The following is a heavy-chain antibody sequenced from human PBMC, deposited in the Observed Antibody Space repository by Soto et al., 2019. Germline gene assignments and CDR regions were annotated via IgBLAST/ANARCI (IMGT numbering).Heavy chain of an antibody. CDR2: IHYSGSI. J-gene: IGHJ6*02. CDR3: VREDDGGDRDYYGLDV. V-gene: IGHV4-30-4*01. CDR1: GGSISGEYDH. D-gene: IGHD1-1*01. Sequence: QLQLQQSGPGLVKPSQTLSLTCSVSGGSISGEYDHWTWIRQSPGKGLEWIGYIHYSGSILYNPSFKSRIIMSVDTSKNQFSPQLSSVTASDTAVYFCVREDDGGDRDYYGLDVWGPGTTVTVSS.